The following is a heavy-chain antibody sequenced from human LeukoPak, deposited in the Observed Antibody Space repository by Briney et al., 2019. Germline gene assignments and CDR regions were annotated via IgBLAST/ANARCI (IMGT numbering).Heavy chain of an antibody. CDR3: ARQGELELRTFFDY. D-gene: IGHD1-7*01. CDR2: IYSGGST. CDR1: GFTVSSNY. Sequence: GGSLRLSCAASGFTVSSNYMSWVRQAPGKGLEWVSVIYSGGSTYYAYSVKGRFTISRDNSKNTLYLQMNSLRAEDTAVYYCARQGELELRTFFDYWGQGTLVTVSS. V-gene: IGHV3-66*02. J-gene: IGHJ4*02.